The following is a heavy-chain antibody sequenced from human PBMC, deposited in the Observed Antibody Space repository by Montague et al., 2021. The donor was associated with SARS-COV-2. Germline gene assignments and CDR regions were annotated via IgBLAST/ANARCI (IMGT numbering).Heavy chain of an antibody. D-gene: IGHD3-10*01. CDR2: INHSGST. J-gene: IGHJ4*02. CDR1: GGSFSGYY. CDR3: ARGARQGYGFRLGSFDY. Sequence: TLSLTCAVYGGSFSGYYWNWIRQPPGKGLEWIGEINHSGSTNYNPSLKSRITMSVGTSKNQFSLKLSSVTAADTAVYYCARGARQGYGFRLGSFDYWGQGTLVTVSS. V-gene: IGHV4-34*01.